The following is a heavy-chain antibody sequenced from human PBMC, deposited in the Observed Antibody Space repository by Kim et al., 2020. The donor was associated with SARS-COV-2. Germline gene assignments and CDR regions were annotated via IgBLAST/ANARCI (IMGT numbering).Heavy chain of an antibody. D-gene: IGHD3-16*01. V-gene: IGHV4-59*01. J-gene: IGHJ1*01. CDR3: ASGRLKARAEYFQH. CDR2: SYYSGST. CDR1: GGSISSYY. Sequence: SETLSLTCTVSGGSISSYYWSWIRQPPGKGLEWIGYSYYSGSTNYNPSLKSRVTISVDTSKNQFSLKLSSVTAADTAVYYCASGRLKARAEYFQHWGQGSLVTVSS.